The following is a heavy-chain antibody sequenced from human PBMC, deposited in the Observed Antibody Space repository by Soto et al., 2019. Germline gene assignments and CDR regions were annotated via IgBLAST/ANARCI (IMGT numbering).Heavy chain of an antibody. CDR1: GYTLTSYG. CDR3: ARVILGLNFYCDY. Sequence: ASVKVSSKASGYTLTSYGISWVRQAPAQALEWIGWISAYNGNTNYAQKLQGIVTMTTNTSTSTDYFQLRRFRPDDPAVYYGARVILGLNFYCDY. J-gene: IGHJ4*01. D-gene: IGHD1-1*01. V-gene: IGHV1-18*01. CDR2: ISAYNGNT.